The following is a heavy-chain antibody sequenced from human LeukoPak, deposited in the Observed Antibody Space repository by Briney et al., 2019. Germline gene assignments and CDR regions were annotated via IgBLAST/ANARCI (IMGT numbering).Heavy chain of an antibody. D-gene: IGHD6-19*01. Sequence: ASVKVSCKASGYTFTSYGISWVRQAPGQGLEWMGWISAYNGNTNYAQKLQGRVTMTTDTSTSTAYMALRSLRSDDTAVYYCARDNMFVVAGTRAYFDYWGQGTLVTVSS. CDR2: ISAYNGNT. CDR1: GYTFTSYG. J-gene: IGHJ4*02. CDR3: ARDNMFVVAGTRAYFDY. V-gene: IGHV1-18*01.